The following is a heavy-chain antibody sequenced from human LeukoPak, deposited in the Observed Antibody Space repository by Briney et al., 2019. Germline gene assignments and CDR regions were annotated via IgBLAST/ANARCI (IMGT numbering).Heavy chain of an antibody. CDR2: ISGSGGST. Sequence: GGSLRLSCAASGFTFSSYAMSWVRQAPGKGLEWVSAISGSGGSTYYADSVKGRFTISRDDSKNTLYLQMNSPRAEDTAVYYCAKNEWLFRGFDPWGQGTLVTVSS. J-gene: IGHJ5*02. CDR1: GFTFSSYA. D-gene: IGHD3-3*01. V-gene: IGHV3-23*01. CDR3: AKNEWLFRGFDP.